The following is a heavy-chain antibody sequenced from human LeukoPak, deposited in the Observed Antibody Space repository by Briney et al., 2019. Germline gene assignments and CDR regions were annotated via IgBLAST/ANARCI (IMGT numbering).Heavy chain of an antibody. Sequence: GRSLRLSCAASGFTFSTYGMHWVRQAPGKGLEWVAVISYDGSNKNYADCVKGRFTISRDNSKSTLYLQMNSLRAEDTAVYYCANQILGVVYWGQGTLVTVSS. CDR3: ANQILGVVY. D-gene: IGHD3-3*01. V-gene: IGHV3-30*18. J-gene: IGHJ4*02. CDR1: GFTFSTYG. CDR2: ISYDGSNK.